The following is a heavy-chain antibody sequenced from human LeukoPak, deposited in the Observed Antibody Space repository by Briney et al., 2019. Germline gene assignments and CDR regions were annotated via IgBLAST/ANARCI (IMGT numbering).Heavy chain of an antibody. CDR2: IKAGNGDT. D-gene: IGHD3-22*01. V-gene: IGHV1-3*01. CDR1: GYTFTSYA. J-gene: IGHJ4*02. CDR3: ARDSGSGYYDY. Sequence: ASVKVSCKASGYTFTSYAMHWVRQAPGQRLEWMGWIKAGNGDTKYSQKFQDRDTITRDTSASTTYMELSSLGYEDTAVYSCARDSGSGYYDYWGQGTLVTVSS.